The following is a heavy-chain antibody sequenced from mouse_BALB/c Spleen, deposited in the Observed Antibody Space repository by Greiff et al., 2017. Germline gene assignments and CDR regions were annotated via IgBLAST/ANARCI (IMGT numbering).Heavy chain of an antibody. D-gene: IGHD1-1*01. CDR1: GYAFTNYL. V-gene: IGHV1-54*01. CDR3: ARCYYGSSFDY. CDR2: INPGSGGT. J-gene: IGHJ2*01. Sequence: QVQLKESGAELVRPGTSVKVSCKASGYAFTNYLIEWVKQRPGQGLEWIGVINPGSGGTNYNEKFKGKATLTADKSSSTAYMQLSSLTSDDSAVYFCARCYYGSSFDYWGQGTTLTVSS.